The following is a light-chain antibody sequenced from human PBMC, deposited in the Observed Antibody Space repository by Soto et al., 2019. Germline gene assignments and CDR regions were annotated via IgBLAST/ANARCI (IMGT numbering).Light chain of an antibody. CDR3: AVWDDSLNGGV. Sequence: QSVLTQPPSASGTPGQRVTISCSGSSSSIGSNTVNWYQHLPGTAPKLLIYSNNQRPSGVPDRFSGSKSGTSASLAISGLQSEDEADYYCAVWDDSLNGGVFGGGTKLTVL. CDR1: SSSIGSNT. J-gene: IGLJ3*02. CDR2: SNN. V-gene: IGLV1-44*01.